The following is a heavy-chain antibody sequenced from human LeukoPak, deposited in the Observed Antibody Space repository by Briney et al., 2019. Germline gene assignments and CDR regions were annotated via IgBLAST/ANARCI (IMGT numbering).Heavy chain of an antibody. CDR2: INPNSGGT. V-gene: IGHV1-2*02. D-gene: IGHD6-13*01. Sequence: ASGKVSCKVFGYNFSDLSVQRVRPAPGQGLEWMGWINPNSGGTNYAQKFQGRVTMTRDTSISTAYMELSRLRSDDTAVYYCARGWQQYNIDYWGQGTLVTVSS. CDR3: ARGWQQYNIDY. J-gene: IGHJ4*02. CDR1: GYNFSDLS.